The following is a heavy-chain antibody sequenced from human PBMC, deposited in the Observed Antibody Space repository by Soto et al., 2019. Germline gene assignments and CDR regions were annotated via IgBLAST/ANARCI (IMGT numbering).Heavy chain of an antibody. J-gene: IGHJ6*02. V-gene: IGHV3-53*02. Sequence: EVQLVETGGGLIQPGGSLRLSCAASGFTVSSNYMSWVRQAPGKGLEWVPVIYSGGSTYYADSVKGRFTISRDNSKNTLYLQMNSLRAEDTAVYYCARDSGIAAAGTPSLYYGMDVWGQGTTVTVSS. CDR1: GFTVSSNY. CDR2: IYSGGST. D-gene: IGHD6-13*01. CDR3: ARDSGIAAAGTPSLYYGMDV.